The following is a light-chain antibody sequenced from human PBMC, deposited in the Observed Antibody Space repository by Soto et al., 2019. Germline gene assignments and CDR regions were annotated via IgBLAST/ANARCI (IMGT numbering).Light chain of an antibody. CDR1: SSYIGAYDY. CDR2: EVS. CDR3: SSHTSSNTRI. Sequence: QSVLTQPASVSGSPGQSIAISCTGTSSYIGAYDYVSWYQQHPDKAPKLMIYEVSNRPSGVSNRFSGSKSVNTATLTISGLQAEDEADYYCSSHTSSNTRIFGTGTEVTVL. V-gene: IGLV2-14*03. J-gene: IGLJ1*01.